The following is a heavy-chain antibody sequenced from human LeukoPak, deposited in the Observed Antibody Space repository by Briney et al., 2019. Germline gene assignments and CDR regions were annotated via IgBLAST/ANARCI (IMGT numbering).Heavy chain of an antibody. D-gene: IGHD6-19*01. Sequence: SETLSLTCTVSGGSISSNNYYWGWIRQPPGKGLEWIGSIYYSGSTYYNPSLKSRVIISVDTSKNQFSLKLSSVTAADTAAYYCARLGIAVAGNRAFDIWGQGTMVTVSS. J-gene: IGHJ3*02. V-gene: IGHV4-39*01. CDR2: IYYSGST. CDR3: ARLGIAVAGNRAFDI. CDR1: GGSISSNNYY.